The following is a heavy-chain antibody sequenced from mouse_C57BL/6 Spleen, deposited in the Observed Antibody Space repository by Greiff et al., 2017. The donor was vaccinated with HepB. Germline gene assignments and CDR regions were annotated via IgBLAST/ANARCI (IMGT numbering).Heavy chain of an antibody. J-gene: IGHJ4*01. CDR1: GYAFSSSW. Sequence: VQVVESGPELVKPGASVKISCKASGYAFSSSWMNWVKQRPGKGLEWIGRIYPGDGDTNYTGKFKGKATLTADKSSSTAYTQLSSLTSEGSAVCFCARSLPLNAIDNWGQGTAVTVSS. CDR2: IYPGDGDT. CDR3: ARSLPLNAIDN. V-gene: IGHV1-82*01. D-gene: IGHD6-5*01.